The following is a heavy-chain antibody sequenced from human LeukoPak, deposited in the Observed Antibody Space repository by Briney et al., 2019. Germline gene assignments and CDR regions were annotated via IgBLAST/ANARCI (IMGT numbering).Heavy chain of an antibody. D-gene: IGHD6-13*01. CDR2: TSYSGST. CDR3: ARSSRGYFDY. V-gene: IGHV4-59*01. J-gene: IGHJ4*02. CDR1: GGSISNYY. Sequence: PSETLSLTCPVSGGSISNYYWSWIRQPPGKGLEWIGYTSYSGSTNYNPSLKSRVTISVDTSKNQFSLKLSSVTAADTAVYYCARSSRGYFDYWGQGTLVTVSS.